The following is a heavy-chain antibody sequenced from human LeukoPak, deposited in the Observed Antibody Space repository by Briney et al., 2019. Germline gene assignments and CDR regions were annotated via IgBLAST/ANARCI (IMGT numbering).Heavy chain of an antibody. J-gene: IGHJ6*02. V-gene: IGHV1-8*01. D-gene: IGHD3-10*01. Sequence: ASVTVSCKASGYTFTSYDINWVRQAAGQGLEWMGWMNPNSGNTVYAQKFQGRVTMTRHTSISTAYMELSSLRSEDTAVYYCARGPSRVTMVRGFYYYYGMDVWGQGTTVTVSS. CDR2: MNPNSGNT. CDR3: ARGPSRVTMVRGFYYYYGMDV. CDR1: GYTFTSYD.